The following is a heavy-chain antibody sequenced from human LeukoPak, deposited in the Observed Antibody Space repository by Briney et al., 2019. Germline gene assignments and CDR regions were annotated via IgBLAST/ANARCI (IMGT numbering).Heavy chain of an antibody. V-gene: IGHV5-51*01. CDR1: GYSFTSYW. J-gene: IGHJ3*02. CDR3: ARTRMDGYCSGGSCWDAFDI. Sequence: GESLKISCKGSGYSFTSYWIAWVRQMPGKGLEWMGIIYPGDSDTRYSPSFQGQVTISVDKSISTAYLQWSSLKASDTAMYYCARTRMDGYCSGGSCWDAFDIWGQGTMVTASS. D-gene: IGHD2-15*01. CDR2: IYPGDSDT.